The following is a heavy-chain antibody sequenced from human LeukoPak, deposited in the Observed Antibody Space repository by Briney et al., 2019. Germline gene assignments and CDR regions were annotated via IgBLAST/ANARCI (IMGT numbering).Heavy chain of an antibody. D-gene: IGHD1-26*01. CDR1: GFTFSSYA. V-gene: IGHV3-21*01. Sequence: GGSLRLSCAASGFTFSSYAMSWVRQAPGKGLEWVSSISSSSSYIYYADSVKGRFTISRDNAKNSLYLQMNSLRAEDTAVYYCARESESGSYYDYWGQGTLVTVSS. CDR3: ARESESGSYYDY. CDR2: ISSSSSYI. J-gene: IGHJ4*02.